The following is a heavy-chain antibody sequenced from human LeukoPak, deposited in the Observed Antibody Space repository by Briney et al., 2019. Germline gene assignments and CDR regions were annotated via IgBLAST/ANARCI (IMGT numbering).Heavy chain of an antibody. J-gene: IGHJ6*02. CDR2: IYSSGNT. CDR3: ARSRDVYSSGWYYYYYGMDV. V-gene: IGHV4-39*01. CDR1: GGSISSGYY. Sequence: SETLSLTCTVSGGSISSGYYCVWVRQPPGKGLEWIGNIYSSGNTYYNPSLKSRVTISLDTSKNQFSLTLSSVTAADTAVYYCARSRDVYSSGWYYYYYGMDVWGQGTTVTVSS. D-gene: IGHD6-19*01.